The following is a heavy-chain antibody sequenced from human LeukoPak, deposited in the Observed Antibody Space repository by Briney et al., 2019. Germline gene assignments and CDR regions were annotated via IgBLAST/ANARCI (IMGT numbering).Heavy chain of an antibody. Sequence: GGSLRLSCAASGFTFSSYGMHWVRQAPGKGLEWVAFIRYDGSNKYYADSVKGRFTISRDNSKNTLYLQMNSLRAEDTAVYYCARDREYYHDSSGYYSYNWFDPWGQGTLVTVSS. V-gene: IGHV3-30*02. D-gene: IGHD3-22*01. CDR3: ARDREYYHDSSGYYSYNWFDP. CDR1: GFTFSSYG. J-gene: IGHJ5*02. CDR2: IRYDGSNK.